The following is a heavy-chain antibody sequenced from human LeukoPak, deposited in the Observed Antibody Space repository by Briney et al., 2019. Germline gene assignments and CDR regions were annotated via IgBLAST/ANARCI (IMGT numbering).Heavy chain of an antibody. CDR1: GYTFTSYD. CDR3: ATAQIAAAGTPILDY. J-gene: IGHJ4*02. CDR2: MNPNSGNT. Sequence: ASVKVSCKASGYTFTSYDINWVRQATGQGLEWMGWMNPNSGNTGYAQKFQGRVTMTRNTSISTAYMELSSLRSEDTVVYYCATAQIAAAGTPILDYWGQGTLVTVSS. D-gene: IGHD6-13*01. V-gene: IGHV1-8*01.